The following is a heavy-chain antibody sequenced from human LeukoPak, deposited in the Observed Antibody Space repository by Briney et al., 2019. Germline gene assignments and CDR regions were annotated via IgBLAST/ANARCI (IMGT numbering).Heavy chain of an antibody. CDR3: ARVRGYCSSTSCYAGFDP. V-gene: IGHV1-46*01. Sequence: ASVKVSCKASGYTFTSYYMHWVRQAPGQGLEWMGITNPSGGSTSYAQKFQGRVTMTRDTSTSTVYMELSSLRSEDTAVYYCARVRGYCSSTSCYAGFDPWGQGTLVTVSS. CDR1: GYTFTSYY. J-gene: IGHJ5*02. D-gene: IGHD2-2*01. CDR2: TNPSGGST.